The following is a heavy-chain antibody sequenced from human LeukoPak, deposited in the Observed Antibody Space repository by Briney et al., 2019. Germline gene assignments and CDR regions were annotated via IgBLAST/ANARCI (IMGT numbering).Heavy chain of an antibody. CDR2: ITGTGGST. D-gene: IGHD6-19*01. V-gene: IGHV3-23*01. J-gene: IGHJ4*02. Sequence: GGSLRLSCASSGFTFTSYVMSWVRQAPEKGLEWVSSITGTGGSTYYADSVKGRFTISRDNSKNTLFLQMNSLRAADTAVYYCAKAYSSGWACFDYWGRGALVTVSS. CDR3: AKAYSSGWACFDY. CDR1: GFTFTSYV.